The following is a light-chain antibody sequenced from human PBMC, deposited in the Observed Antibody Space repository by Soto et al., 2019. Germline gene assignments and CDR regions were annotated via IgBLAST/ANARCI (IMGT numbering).Light chain of an antibody. CDR2: EVD. V-gene: IGLV2-8*01. CDR3: SSYAGNNNPYV. CDR1: SRNVGGYNL. Sequence: GTSRNVGGYNLVSRYQQHPGKAPKLVIYEVDQRPSGVPDRFSGSKSGSTASLTVSGLQAEDEADYYCSSYAGNNNPYVFGSGTKVTVL. J-gene: IGLJ1*01.